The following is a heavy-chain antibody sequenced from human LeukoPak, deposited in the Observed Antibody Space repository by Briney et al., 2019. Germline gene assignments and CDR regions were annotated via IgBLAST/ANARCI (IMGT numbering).Heavy chain of an antibody. V-gene: IGHV4-4*07. CDR3: ARAYFYDSSGYSV. J-gene: IGHJ4*02. CDR1: GGSISNYY. Sequence: SETLSLTCTVSGGSISNYYWSGIRQPAGKGLEWIGHIYTSESTNYNPSLKSRVTMSVDTSKKQFSLKLSSVTAADTAVYYCARAYFYDSSGYSVWGQGTLVTVSS. CDR2: IYTSEST. D-gene: IGHD3-22*01.